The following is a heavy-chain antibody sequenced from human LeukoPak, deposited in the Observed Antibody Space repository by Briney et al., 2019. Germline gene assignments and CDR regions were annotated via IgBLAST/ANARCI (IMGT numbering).Heavy chain of an antibody. D-gene: IGHD2-21*02. V-gene: IGHV3-53*01. J-gene: IGHJ4*02. CDR1: GFTVSSNY. CDR2: IYSGGSK. Sequence: GGSLRLSCAASGFTVSSNYMSWVRQAPGKGVEWVSVIYSGGSKYYSDSVKGRCSISRDNAKNSLYLQMNSLRAEDTAVYYCARDLVVVTGISDYWGQGTLVTVSS. CDR3: ARDLVVVTGISDY.